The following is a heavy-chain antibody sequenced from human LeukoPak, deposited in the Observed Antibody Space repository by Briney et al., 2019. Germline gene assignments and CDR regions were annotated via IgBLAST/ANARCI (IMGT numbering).Heavy chain of an antibody. CDR2: LNPSGTT. D-gene: IGHD4-17*01. Sequence: SQTLSLTCTVSGDSISRNIYYWCWIRQSAGKGLEWVGRLNPSGTTSSNPSLRSRLTMALDPSANKFSLKSPSVPPADTALYYCARGRPYGDYFDYWGQGSLVTVSS. CDR1: GDSISRNIYY. V-gene: IGHV4-61*02. J-gene: IGHJ4*02. CDR3: ARGRPYGDYFDY.